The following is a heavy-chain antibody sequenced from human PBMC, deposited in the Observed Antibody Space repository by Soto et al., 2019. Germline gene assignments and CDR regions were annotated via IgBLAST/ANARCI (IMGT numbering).Heavy chain of an antibody. CDR1: GGSISSSNW. D-gene: IGHD6-13*01. V-gene: IGHV4-4*02. Sequence: QVQLQESGPGLVKPSGTLSLTCAVSGGSISSSNWWSWVRQPPGKGLEWIGEIYHSGSTNYNPSLTSRVTISVDKSKNHFSLNLNSVTAADTAVYYCARVFTPNIAAAGTFDYWGQGTLVTVSS. CDR2: IYHSGST. J-gene: IGHJ4*02. CDR3: ARVFTPNIAAAGTFDY.